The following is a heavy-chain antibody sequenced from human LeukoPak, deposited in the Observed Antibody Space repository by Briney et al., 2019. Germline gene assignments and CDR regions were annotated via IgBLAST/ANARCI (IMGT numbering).Heavy chain of an antibody. CDR2: ISYDGINK. J-gene: IGHJ4*02. CDR1: GFTFSAYG. D-gene: IGHD1-14*01. CDR3: AKDTRDDHHSDY. V-gene: IGHV3-30*18. Sequence: GGSLRLSCAASGFTFSAYGMHWVRQAPGKGLEWVAIISYDGINKYYPDSVKGRFTISRDNSKNTPYLQMNSLRAEDTAVYYCAKDTRDDHHSDYWGQGTLVTVSS.